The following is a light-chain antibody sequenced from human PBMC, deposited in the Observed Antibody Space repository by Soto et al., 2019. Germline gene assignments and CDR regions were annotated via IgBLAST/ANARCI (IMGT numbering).Light chain of an antibody. CDR1: RSDVGGYGY. CDR3: CSYAGSYTFVL. J-gene: IGLJ3*02. CDR2: DVR. Sequence: QSALTQPRSVSGSPGQSVTMSCTGTRSDVGGYGYVSWYQLHPGKDPKLIIYDVRKRPPGVPDRFSGSKSGTTASLTISGLQAEDEAEYYCCSYAGSYTFVLFGGGTKSPS. V-gene: IGLV2-11*01.